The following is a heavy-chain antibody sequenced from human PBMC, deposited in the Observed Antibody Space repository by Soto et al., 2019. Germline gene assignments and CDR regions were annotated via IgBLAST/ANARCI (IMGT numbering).Heavy chain of an antibody. CDR2: ISGSGGST. V-gene: IGHV3-23*01. Sequence: GGSLRLSCAASGFTFSSYAMSWVRQAPGKGLEWVSAISGSGGSTYYADSVKGQFTISRDNSKNTLYLQMNSLRAEDTAVYYCAKDRWGDPYYFDYWGQGTLVTVSS. J-gene: IGHJ4*02. CDR1: GFTFSSYA. CDR3: AKDRWGDPYYFDY. D-gene: IGHD2-21*02.